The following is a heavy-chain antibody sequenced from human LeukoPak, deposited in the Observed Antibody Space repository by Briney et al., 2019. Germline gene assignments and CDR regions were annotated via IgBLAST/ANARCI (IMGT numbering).Heavy chain of an antibody. CDR3: ERGYWGGY. CDR2: ISSIGTTI. V-gene: IGHV3-48*03. CDR1: GFTQSMEL. D-gene: IGHD2-8*02. J-gene: IGHJ4*02. Sequence: GGSVTLLSAPSGFTQSMELMSWARQAPGKGLEWVSYISSIGTTIYYADSVKGRFTISRDNAKNSLYLQMNSLRAEDTAVYYCERGYWGGYCGQGTVVPVSS.